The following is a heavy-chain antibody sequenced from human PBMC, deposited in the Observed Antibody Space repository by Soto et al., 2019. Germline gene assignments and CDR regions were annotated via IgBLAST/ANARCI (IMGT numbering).Heavy chain of an antibody. CDR2: INAGNGNT. CDR1: GYTFTSYA. J-gene: IGHJ4*02. D-gene: IGHD3-22*01. CDR3: ARDPVVVTTWYYFDY. Sequence: ASVKVSCKASGYTFTSYAMHWVRQAPGQRLEWMGWINAGNGNTKYSQKFQGRVTITRDTSASTAYMELSSLRSEDTAVYYCARDPVVVTTWYYFDYWGQGTLVTVSS. V-gene: IGHV1-3*01.